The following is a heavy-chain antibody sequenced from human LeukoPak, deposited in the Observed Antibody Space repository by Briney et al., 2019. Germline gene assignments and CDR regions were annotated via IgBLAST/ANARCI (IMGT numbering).Heavy chain of an antibody. D-gene: IGHD6-13*01. CDR3: EKGSSSWYRNAAFDI. Sequence: GRSLRLSCAASGFTFDDYAMHWVRQAPGKGLEWVSGISWNSGSIGYADSVKGRFTISRDNAKNSLYLQMNSLRAEDMALYYCEKGSSSWYRNAAFDIWGQGTMVTVSS. V-gene: IGHV3-9*03. CDR1: GFTFDDYA. J-gene: IGHJ3*02. CDR2: ISWNSGSI.